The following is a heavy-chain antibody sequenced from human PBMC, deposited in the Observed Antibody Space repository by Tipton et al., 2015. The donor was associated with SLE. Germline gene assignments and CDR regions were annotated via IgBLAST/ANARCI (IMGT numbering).Heavy chain of an antibody. CDR3: ARDAHGYYSGWMDY. D-gene: IGHD2-15*01. CDR1: GGSITNYY. Sequence: TLSLTCTVSGGSITNYYWSWIRQLPGQRLESIGYVYYSGSTDYNPSLKSRVTISVDTSKNQFSLILSSVTAADTAVYYCARDAHGYYSGWMDYWGQGTLVTVSS. V-gene: IGHV4-59*12. CDR2: VYYSGST. J-gene: IGHJ4*02.